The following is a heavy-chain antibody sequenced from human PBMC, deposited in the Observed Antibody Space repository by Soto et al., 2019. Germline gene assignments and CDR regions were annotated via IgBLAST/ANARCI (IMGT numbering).Heavy chain of an antibody. D-gene: IGHD4-17*01. J-gene: IGHJ4*02. Sequence: PSETLSLTCAVSGGSISSPNWWSWVRQPPGKGLEWIGEIYHSGSTNSNPSLKSRVIISVDKSKNQFSLKLSSVTAADTAVYYCARDSGYGDPFDDWGQGTLVTVSS. V-gene: IGHV4-4*02. CDR2: IYHSGST. CDR3: ARDSGYGDPFDD. CDR1: GGSISSPNW.